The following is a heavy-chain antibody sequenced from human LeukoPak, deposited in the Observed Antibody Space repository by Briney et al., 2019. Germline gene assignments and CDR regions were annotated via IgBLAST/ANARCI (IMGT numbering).Heavy chain of an antibody. CDR1: GDSISSSSSY. CDR3: ARGIVAGTYYYYYYMDV. D-gene: IGHD6-19*01. V-gene: IGHV4-39*01. Sequence: PSETLSLTCTVSGDSISSSSSYWGWIRQPPGEGLEWIGSIYYSGSTYYNTSLKSRVTISVDTSKNQFSLRLNSVTAADTAVYYCARGIVAGTYYYYYYMDVWGKGTTVTVSS. J-gene: IGHJ6*03. CDR2: IYYSGST.